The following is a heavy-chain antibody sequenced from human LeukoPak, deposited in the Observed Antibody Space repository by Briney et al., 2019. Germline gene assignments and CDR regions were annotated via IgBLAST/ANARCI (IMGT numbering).Heavy chain of an antibody. D-gene: IGHD3-10*01. Sequence: KTSETLSLTCTVSGGSISSNSYYWGWIRQPPGKGLKWIGSIYYSGSTYYNPSLKSRVTISVDTSKNQFSLKLNPVTAADTAVYYCARNRYYYGSGNYGVPNWFDPWGQGTLVTVSS. CDR1: GGSISSNSYY. V-gene: IGHV4-39*01. J-gene: IGHJ5*02. CDR2: IYYSGST. CDR3: ARNRYYYGSGNYGVPNWFDP.